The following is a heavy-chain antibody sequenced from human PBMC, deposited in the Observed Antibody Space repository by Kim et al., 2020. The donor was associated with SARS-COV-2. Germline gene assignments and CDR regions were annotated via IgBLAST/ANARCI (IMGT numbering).Heavy chain of an antibody. CDR2: WYN. Sequence: WYNDYAVSVKSRITINPDTSKNQFSLQLNSVTPEDTAVYYCARASYYMDVWGKGTTVTVSS. V-gene: IGHV6-1*01. J-gene: IGHJ6*03. CDR3: ARASYYMDV.